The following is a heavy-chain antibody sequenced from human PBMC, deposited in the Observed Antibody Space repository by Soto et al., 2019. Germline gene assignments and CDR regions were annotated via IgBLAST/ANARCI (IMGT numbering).Heavy chain of an antibody. D-gene: IGHD6-13*01. V-gene: IGHV1-69*08. CDR1: GGTFSSYT. CDR3: ARETGSSIWYTDWFDP. J-gene: IGHJ5*02. Sequence: QVQLVQSGAEVKKPGSSVKVSCKASGGTFSSYTISWVRQAPGQGLEWMGRIIPILGIANYAQKFQGRVTITADKSTSTAYMELSSLRSEDTAVYYCARETGSSIWYTDWFDPWGQETLVNVSS. CDR2: IIPILGIA.